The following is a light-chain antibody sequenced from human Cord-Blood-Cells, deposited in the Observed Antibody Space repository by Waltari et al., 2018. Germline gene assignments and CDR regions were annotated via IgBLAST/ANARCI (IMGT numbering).Light chain of an antibody. Sequence: DIQMTQSPSSLSASVGDRVXIXCQASQDISNYLNWYQQKPGKAPKLLIYDASNLETGVPSRFSGSGSGTDFTFTISSLQPEDIATYYCQQYDNLPMYTFGQGTKLEIK. J-gene: IGKJ2*01. V-gene: IGKV1-33*01. CDR3: QQYDNLPMYT. CDR2: DAS. CDR1: QDISNY.